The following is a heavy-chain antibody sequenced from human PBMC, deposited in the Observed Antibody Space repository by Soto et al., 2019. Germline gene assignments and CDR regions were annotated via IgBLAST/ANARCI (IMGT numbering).Heavy chain of an antibody. D-gene: IGHD4-17*01. CDR1: GFSFSNSA. CDR3: ANATSPTVVEVDSLFDS. Sequence: GLLRLSCAASGFSFSNSALSWVRQAPGKGLEWVSTISGIGGNTYYADSVKGRFTISIHNSQKMMFLRMSSLRAEDTAMYYCANATSPTVVEVDSLFDSSGHGTPFNV. J-gene: IGHJ5*01. CDR2: ISGIGGNT. V-gene: IGHV3-23*01.